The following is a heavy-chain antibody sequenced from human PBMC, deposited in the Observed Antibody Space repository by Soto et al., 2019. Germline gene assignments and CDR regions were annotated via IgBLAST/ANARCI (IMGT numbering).Heavy chain of an antibody. CDR3: ARVRLGGELPEDY. CDR2: VNHSGST. J-gene: IGHJ4*02. Sequence: QVQLQQWGAGLLKPSETLSLTCAVYGGSFSGYYWSWIRQSPGQGLEWIGEVNHSGSTNYNPSLKSRVTISVDTSKNQFSLKLSSVTAADTAVYYCARVRLGGELPEDYWGQGTLVTVSS. V-gene: IGHV4-34*01. CDR1: GGSFSGYY. D-gene: IGHD1-26*01.